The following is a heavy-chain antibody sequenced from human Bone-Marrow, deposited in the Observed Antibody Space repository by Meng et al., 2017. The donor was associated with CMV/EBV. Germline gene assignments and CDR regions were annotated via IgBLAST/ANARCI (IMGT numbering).Heavy chain of an antibody. CDR1: GFTFSSYA. CDR2: INQDGSDK. D-gene: IGHD2-2*01. V-gene: IGHV3-7*01. J-gene: IGHJ4*02. Sequence: GGSLRLSCAASGFTFSSYAMSWVRQAPEKGLEWVAIINQDGSDKYYVDSVKGRFTVSRDNAKNSLYLQMNRLRGEDTAVYYCARHECSKSSCYDYWGQGSLVTVSS. CDR3: ARHECSKSSCYDY.